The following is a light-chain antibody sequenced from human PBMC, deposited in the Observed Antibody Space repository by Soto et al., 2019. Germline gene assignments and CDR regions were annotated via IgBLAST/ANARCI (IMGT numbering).Light chain of an antibody. V-gene: IGKV3-11*01. CDR1: QSVSSY. Sequence: IVLAQSPATLSLFPEERATLSWRSSQSVSSYLAWYQQKPGQAPRLLIYDASNRATGIPARFSGSGSGTDFTLTISSLEPEDFAVYYCQQYGSSPPGKCGQGTKVDIK. CDR3: QQYGSSPPGK. CDR2: DAS. J-gene: IGKJ1*01.